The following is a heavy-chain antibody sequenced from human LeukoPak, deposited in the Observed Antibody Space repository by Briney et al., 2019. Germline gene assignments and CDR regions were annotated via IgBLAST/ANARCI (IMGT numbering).Heavy chain of an antibody. V-gene: IGHV3-30-3*01. D-gene: IGHD6-19*01. CDR3: AKQGRQGRIAVAAVYYYMDV. Sequence: GRSLRLSCAASGFTFSSYAMHWVRQAPGKGLEWVAVISYDGSNKYYADSVKGRFTISRDNSKNTLYLQMNSLRAEDTAVYYCAKQGRQGRIAVAAVYYYMDVWGKGTTVTVSS. CDR1: GFTFSSYA. J-gene: IGHJ6*03. CDR2: ISYDGSNK.